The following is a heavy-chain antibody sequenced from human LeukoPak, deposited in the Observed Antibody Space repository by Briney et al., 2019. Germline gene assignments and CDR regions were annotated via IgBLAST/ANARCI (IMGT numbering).Heavy chain of an antibody. D-gene: IGHD2-2*01. CDR3: ARVILPAAIDC. CDR1: GFSVSNKY. Sequence: GESLRLSCAASGFSVSNKYMSWVRQAPGKGLEWVSHISSRSSYTKDGDSVKGRFTISRDNAKNSLYLQMNSLRAEDTAVYYCARVILPAAIDCWGQGTLVIVSS. V-gene: IGHV3-11*05. CDR2: ISSRSSYT. J-gene: IGHJ4*02.